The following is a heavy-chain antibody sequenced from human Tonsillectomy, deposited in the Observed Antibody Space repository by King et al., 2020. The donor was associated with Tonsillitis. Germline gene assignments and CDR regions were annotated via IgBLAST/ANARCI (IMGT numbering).Heavy chain of an antibody. D-gene: IGHD3-3*01. Sequence: QLVQSGGGVVQPGRSLRLSCAASGFSFNNYALHWVRQAPGKGLEWVAVISNDGSNKYYANSVKGRFTISRDNSKNTGYVLMNSLRAEDTAVYYRAKDDNFGDLWSGYFDYWGQGTLVTVSS. J-gene: IGHJ4*02. CDR3: AKDDNFGDLWSGYFDY. V-gene: IGHV3-30-3*01. CDR2: ISNDGSNK. CDR1: GFSFNNYA.